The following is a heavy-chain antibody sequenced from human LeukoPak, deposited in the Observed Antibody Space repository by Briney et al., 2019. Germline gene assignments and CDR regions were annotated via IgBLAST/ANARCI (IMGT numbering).Heavy chain of an antibody. V-gene: IGHV4-59*01. D-gene: IGHD4-17*01. CDR3: ARSYGDYVNFDY. J-gene: IGHJ4*02. CDR2: IYYSGST. Sequence: PSETLSLTCTVSGGSISSYYWSWIRQPPGKGLEWIGYIYYSGSTNYNPSLKSRVTMSVDTSKNQFSLRLSPVTAADTAVYYCARSYGDYVNFDYWGQGTLVTVSS. CDR1: GGSISSYY.